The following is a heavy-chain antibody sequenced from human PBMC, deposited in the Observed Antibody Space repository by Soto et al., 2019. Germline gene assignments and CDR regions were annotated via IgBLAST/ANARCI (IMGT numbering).Heavy chain of an antibody. CDR3: ARLYSSNWYNWFDT. Sequence: QVQLQESGPGLVKPSETLSLTCTVSGGSISSYYWSWIRQPAGKGLEWIGRIYTSGSTNYNPSLKSRVTMSVYTSKKQFSLKLSSVTAADTVVYSCARLYSSNWYNWFDTWGQGTLVTVSS. CDR2: IYTSGST. D-gene: IGHD6-13*01. J-gene: IGHJ5*02. CDR1: GGSISSYY. V-gene: IGHV4-4*07.